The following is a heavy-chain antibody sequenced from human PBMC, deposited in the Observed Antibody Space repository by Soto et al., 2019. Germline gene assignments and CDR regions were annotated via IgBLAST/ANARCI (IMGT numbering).Heavy chain of an antibody. D-gene: IGHD6-19*01. J-gene: IGHJ6*02. V-gene: IGHV3-30-3*01. CDR2: ISYDGSNK. Sequence: GSLRLSCAASGFTFSSYAMHWVRQAPGKGLEWVAVISYDGSNKYYADSVKGRFTISRDNSKNTLYLQMNSLRAEDAAVYYCARDSVAGTYDYYGMDVWGQGTLVTVSS. CDR3: ARDSVAGTYDYYGMDV. CDR1: GFTFSSYA.